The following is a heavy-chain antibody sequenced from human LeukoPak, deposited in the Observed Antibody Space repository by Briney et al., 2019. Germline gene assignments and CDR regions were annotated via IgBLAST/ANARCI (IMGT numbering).Heavy chain of an antibody. J-gene: IGHJ6*03. D-gene: IGHD3-9*01. V-gene: IGHV4-38-2*02. CDR3: ARELVKYYDILTGYYPDYYYYYMDV. Sequence: SETLSLTCTVSGYSISSGYYWGWIRQPPGKGLEWIGSIYHSGSTYYNPSLKSRVTISVDTSKNQFSLKLSSVTAADTAVYYCARELVKYYDILTGYYPDYYYYYMDVWGKGTTVTISS. CDR1: GYSISSGYY. CDR2: IYHSGST.